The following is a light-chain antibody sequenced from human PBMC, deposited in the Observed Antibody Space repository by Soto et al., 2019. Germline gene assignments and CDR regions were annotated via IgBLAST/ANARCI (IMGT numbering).Light chain of an antibody. CDR2: GAS. CDR1: RTVSVN. Sequence: EVVMTQSPATLSVSPGDTATLACRASRTVSVNVAWYQQKPGQAPRLLLFGASTRATGIPARFSGGGSGTEFTLTVSSLQYEDFAVYYCQQYSSWPPLAFGGGTKVEI. V-gene: IGKV3-15*01. CDR3: QQYSSWPPLA. J-gene: IGKJ4*01.